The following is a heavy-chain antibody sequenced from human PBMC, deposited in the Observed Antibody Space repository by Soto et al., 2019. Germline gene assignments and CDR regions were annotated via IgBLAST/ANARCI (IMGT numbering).Heavy chain of an antibody. CDR3: ARDLQYSRLFYGMDV. CDR2: TYYNGNA. CDR1: GGSIDRSNYY. D-gene: IGHD6-13*01. V-gene: IGHV4-39*07. J-gene: IGHJ6*02. Sequence: SETLSLTCNVSGGSIDRSNYYWDWLRQPPGKGLEWIGTTYYNGNAYYNPSLKSRVSMSVGTSKNQFSLKLVSVTAADTAVYYCARDLQYSRLFYGMDVWGQGTTVTVS.